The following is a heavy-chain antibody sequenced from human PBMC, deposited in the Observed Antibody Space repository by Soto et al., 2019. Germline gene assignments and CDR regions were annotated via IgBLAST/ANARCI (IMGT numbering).Heavy chain of an antibody. J-gene: IGHJ5*02. V-gene: IGHV3-23*01. CDR1: GFTFSSYA. CDR3: TRGRGWGSNWYNKWFDP. CDR2: ISGSVGST. D-gene: IGHD6-13*01. Sequence: EVQLLESGGGLVQPGGSLRLSCAASGFTFSSYAMSWVRQAPGRGLEWVLVISGSVGSTYYADSVKGRFTISRDNSKNTLYLQVNSLRAEDTSVYCCTRGRGWGSNWYNKWFDPWGQGTLVTVSS.